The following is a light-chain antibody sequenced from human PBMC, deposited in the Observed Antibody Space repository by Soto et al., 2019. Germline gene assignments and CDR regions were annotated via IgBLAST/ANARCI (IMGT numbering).Light chain of an antibody. J-gene: IGKJ4*01. Sequence: EIVLTQSPATLSLSPGERATISCRASQSVSSYLAWYQQKPGQAPRLLIYDASNRATGIPARFSGSGSGTDFTLTISSLEPEDFAVYYCQQRSNWPRTFGGGTKVEIK. V-gene: IGKV3-11*01. CDR2: DAS. CDR3: QQRSNWPRT. CDR1: QSVSSY.